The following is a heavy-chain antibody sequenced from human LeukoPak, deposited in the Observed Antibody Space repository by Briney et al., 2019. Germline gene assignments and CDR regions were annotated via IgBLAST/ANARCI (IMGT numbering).Heavy chain of an antibody. J-gene: IGHJ4*02. CDR2: ISGSGGST. CDR3: AKGRMVRGVINY. V-gene: IGHV3-23*01. D-gene: IGHD3-10*01. Sequence: GGSLRLSCAASGFTFSSYAMSWVRQAPGKGLKWVSAISGSGGSTYYADSVKGRFTISRDNSKNTLYLQMNSLRAEDTAVYYCAKGRMVRGVINYWGQGTLVTVSS. CDR1: GFTFSSYA.